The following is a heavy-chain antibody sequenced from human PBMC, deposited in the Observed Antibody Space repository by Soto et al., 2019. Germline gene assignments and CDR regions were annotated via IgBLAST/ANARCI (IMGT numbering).Heavy chain of an antibody. CDR1: GFNFSSYW. D-gene: IGHD3-9*01. CDR2: IKQDGSEK. J-gene: IGHJ6*02. CDR3: ARGDILTGYFYYYYGMDV. V-gene: IGHV3-7*05. Sequence: PGGSLRLSCAASGFNFSSYWMSWVRKAPGKGLEWVANIKQDGSEKYYVDSVKGRFTISRDNAKNSLYLQMNSLRAEDTAVYYCARGDILTGYFYYYYGMDVWGQGTTVTVSS.